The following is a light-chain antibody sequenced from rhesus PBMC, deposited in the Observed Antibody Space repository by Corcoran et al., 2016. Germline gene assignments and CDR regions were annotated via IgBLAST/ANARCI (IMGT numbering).Light chain of an antibody. CDR3: LQDSTTAWT. CDR1: QGINKE. V-gene: IGKV1-94*01. Sequence: DIQMTQSPSSLSASVGDRVTVTCRASQGINKELSWYQQKPGKAPTLLIYAAFSLQTGVFSRFSGSGSGTEYTLTLSSPQHEDVSTYYCLQDSTTAWTFGQGIKVEIK. CDR2: AAF. J-gene: IGKJ1*01.